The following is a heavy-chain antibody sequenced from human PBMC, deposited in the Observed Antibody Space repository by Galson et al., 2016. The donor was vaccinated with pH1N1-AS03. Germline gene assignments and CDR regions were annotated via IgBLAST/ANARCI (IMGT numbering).Heavy chain of an antibody. CDR1: GFSLTTMREG. D-gene: IGHD6-19*01. Sequence: PALVKPTQTLTLTCTVTGFSLTTMREGVGWIRQPPGKALEWLALIYWNEDKRFSQSLKNRLTITKDTSKNEVVLTMTNMDPADTGTYDCAHSRVAVEAPGAVDGWGQETTVTVSS. CDR2: IYWNEDK. J-gene: IGHJ3*01. CDR3: AHSRVAVEAPGAVDG. V-gene: IGHV2-5*01.